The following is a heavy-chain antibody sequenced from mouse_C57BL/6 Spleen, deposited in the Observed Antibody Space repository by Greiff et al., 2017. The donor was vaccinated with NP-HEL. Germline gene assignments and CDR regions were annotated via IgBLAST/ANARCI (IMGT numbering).Heavy chain of an antibody. CDR3: ARHSQLGRGSYFDY. J-gene: IGHJ2*01. CDR1: GFTFSSYT. CDR2: ISGGGGNT. Sequence: EVMLVESGGGLVKPGGSLKLSCAASGFTFSSYTMSWVRQTPEKRLEWVATISGGGGNTYYPDRVKGRFTISRDNAKNTRYLQMSSLRSEDTALYYCARHSQLGRGSYFDYWGQGTTLTVSS. D-gene: IGHD4-1*02. V-gene: IGHV5-9*01.